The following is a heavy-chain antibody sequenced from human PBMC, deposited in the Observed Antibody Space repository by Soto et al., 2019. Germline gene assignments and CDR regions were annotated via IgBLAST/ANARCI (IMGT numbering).Heavy chain of an antibody. J-gene: IGHJ6*02. CDR1: GYSISSGYY. CDR3: AKAHLGGHPTTYGMDV. CDR2: IYHSGST. V-gene: IGHV4-38-2*01. D-gene: IGHD1-7*01. Sequence: PSETLSLTCAVSGYSISSGYYWGWIRQPPGKGLEWIGSIYHSGSTYYNPSLKSRVTISVDTSKNQFSLKLSSVTAEDTAVYYCAKAHLGGHPTTYGMDVWGQGTTVTVSS.